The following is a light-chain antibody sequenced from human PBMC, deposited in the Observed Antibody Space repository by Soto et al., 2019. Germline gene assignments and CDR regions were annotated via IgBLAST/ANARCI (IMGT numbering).Light chain of an antibody. CDR1: QSVSSSY. CDR2: GAS. J-gene: IGKJ5*01. V-gene: IGKV3-20*01. CDR3: QQIT. Sequence: EIVLTQSPVTLSFSPGERATLSCRASQSVSSSYLAWYQQKPGQAPRLLIYGASSRATGIPDRFSGSGSGTDFTLTISRLEPEDFAVYYCQQITFGQGTRLEIK.